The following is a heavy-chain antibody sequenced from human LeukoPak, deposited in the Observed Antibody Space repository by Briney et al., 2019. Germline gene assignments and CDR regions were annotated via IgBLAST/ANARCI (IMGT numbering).Heavy chain of an antibody. V-gene: IGHV1-2*02. CDR3: AREGSSASGQDWYAFDI. D-gene: IGHD5-12*01. CDR2: MYFNGGAT. J-gene: IGHJ3*02. Sequence: ASVKVSCKASGFSLRDYYVQWVRQVPGQGLEWVGWMYFNGGATRYAPKFQGRVTLTGDTSTNTIYMELSGLGSDDTAMYYCAREGSSASGQDWYAFDIWGQEIMVTVSS. CDR1: GFSLRDYY.